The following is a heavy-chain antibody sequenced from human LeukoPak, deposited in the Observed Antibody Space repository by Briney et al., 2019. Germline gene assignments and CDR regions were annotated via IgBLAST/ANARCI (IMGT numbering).Heavy chain of an antibody. CDR1: GFTFSGYW. V-gene: IGHV3-7*01. Sequence: GGSLRLSCAASGFTFSGYWMSWVRQTPEKRLEWVANIKQDGYEKYYVDSVKGRFTISRDNAKNSLYLQMNSLRADDTAIYYCARDKIVGPTTLDYWGQGTLVTVSS. CDR2: IKQDGYEK. J-gene: IGHJ4*02. D-gene: IGHD1-26*01. CDR3: ARDKIVGPTTLDY.